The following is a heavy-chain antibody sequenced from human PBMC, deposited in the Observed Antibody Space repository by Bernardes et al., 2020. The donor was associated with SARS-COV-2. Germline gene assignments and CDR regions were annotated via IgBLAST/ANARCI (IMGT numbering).Heavy chain of an antibody. CDR3: ASVYSSGWYAFDP. CDR1: GYTFIGYY. CDR2: INPNSGGT. D-gene: IGHD6-19*01. J-gene: IGHJ5*02. V-gene: IGHV1-2*02. Sequence: ASEKVSCKTSGYTFIGYYMHWVRQAPGQGLEWMGWINPNSGGTNYAQKFQGRVTMTRDTSISTAYMELSRLRSDDTAVYYCASVYSSGWYAFDPWGQGTLVTVSS.